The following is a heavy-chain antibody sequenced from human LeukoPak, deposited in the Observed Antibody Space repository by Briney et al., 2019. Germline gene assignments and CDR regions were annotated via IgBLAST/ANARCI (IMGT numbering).Heavy chain of an antibody. V-gene: IGHV1-18*01. Sequence: ASVQVSCKASGYTFTNYGITWVRQAPGQGLEWMGWINTYNGNTNYAQKFQGRVTLTTDTPTSTAYMELRGLTSDDTAVYYCARVGLPLITVVRGFIMENWFDPWGQGTLVTVSS. CDR3: ARVGLPLITVVRGFIMENWFDP. D-gene: IGHD3-10*01. J-gene: IGHJ5*02. CDR1: GYTFTNYG. CDR2: INTYNGNT.